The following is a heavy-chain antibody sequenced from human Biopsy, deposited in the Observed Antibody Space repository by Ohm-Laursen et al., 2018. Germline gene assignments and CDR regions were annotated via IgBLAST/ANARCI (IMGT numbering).Heavy chain of an antibody. CDR1: SGSLSSYY. CDR2: IYSSGST. J-gene: IGHJ3*02. CDR3: ARWTPEYDSSRYYLDAFDI. V-gene: IGHV4-4*07. Sequence: GTLSLTCTVSSGSLSSYYWSWIRQPAGKGLEWIGRIYSSGSTNYNPSLKSRVTLSMDTSKGQFSLKLSFVTAADTAVYYCARWTPEYDSSRYYLDAFDIWGQGTKVTVSS. D-gene: IGHD3-22*01.